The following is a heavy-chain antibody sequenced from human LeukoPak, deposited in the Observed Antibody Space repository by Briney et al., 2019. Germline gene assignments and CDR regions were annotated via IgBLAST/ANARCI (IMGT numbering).Heavy chain of an antibody. J-gene: IGHJ4*02. V-gene: IGHV4-34*01. CDR1: GGSFSGYF. D-gene: IGHD3-10*01. CDR3: ASGPGTSVIRGVSPKY. Sequence: SETLSLTCAVYGGSFSGYFCWIRQSPGKGLEWIGEINHRGVTNYRPSLGGRVSIFTDRSLNQFSLRLTSVTAADTGTYYCASGPGTSVIRGVSPKYWGQGTPVTVSS. CDR2: INHRGVT.